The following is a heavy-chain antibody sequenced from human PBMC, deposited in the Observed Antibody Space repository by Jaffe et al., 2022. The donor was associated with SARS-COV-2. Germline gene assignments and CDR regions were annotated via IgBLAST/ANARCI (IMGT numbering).Heavy chain of an antibody. V-gene: IGHV3-23*01. Sequence: EVQLLESGGGLVQPGGSLRLSCAASGFTFSSYAMSWVRQAPGKGLEWVSAISGSGGSTYYADSVKGRFTISRDNSKNTLYLQMNSLRAEDTAVYYCAKDGDSSGYYWSDWWSDYWGQGTLVTVSS. J-gene: IGHJ4*02. CDR2: ISGSGGST. CDR1: GFTFSSYA. D-gene: IGHD3-22*01. CDR3: AKDGDSSGYYWSDWWSDY.